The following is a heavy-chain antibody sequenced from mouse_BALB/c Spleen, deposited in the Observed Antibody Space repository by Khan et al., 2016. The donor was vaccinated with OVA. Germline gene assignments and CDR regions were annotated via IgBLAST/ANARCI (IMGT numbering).Heavy chain of an antibody. CDR3: AKDCYYGYYGAMDY. CDR2: ILPGSGST. CDR1: GYTFSSYW. J-gene: IGHJ4*01. Sequence: QVQLQESGAELMKPGASVKISCKATGYTFSSYWIEWVKQRPGHGLEWIGEILPGSGSTNYNEKFKGKATFTADTSSNTAYMQLSSLTSEDPAVDYCAKDCYYGYYGAMDYWGQGTSVTVSS. D-gene: IGHD2-1*01. V-gene: IGHV1-9*01.